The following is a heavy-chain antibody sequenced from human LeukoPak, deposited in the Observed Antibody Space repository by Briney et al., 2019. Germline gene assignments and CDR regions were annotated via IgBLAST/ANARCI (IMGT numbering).Heavy chain of an antibody. CDR2: INPSGGST. V-gene: IGHV1-46*01. J-gene: IGHJ4*02. CDR1: GYTLTSYY. Sequence: ASVKVSCKASGYTLTSYYMHWVRQAPGQGLEWTGIINPSGGSTSYAQKFQGRVTMTRDTSTSTVYMELSSLRSEDTAVYYCASGYCSGGSCGTYFDYWGQGTLVTVSS. D-gene: IGHD2-15*01. CDR3: ASGYCSGGSCGTYFDY.